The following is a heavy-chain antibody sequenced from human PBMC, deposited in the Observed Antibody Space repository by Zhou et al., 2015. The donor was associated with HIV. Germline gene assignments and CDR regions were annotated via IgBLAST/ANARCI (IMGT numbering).Heavy chain of an antibody. D-gene: IGHD2-2*01. CDR2: MNPNSGNT. Sequence: QVQLVQSGAEVKKPGASVKVSCKASGYTFTSYDINWVRQATGQGLEWMGWMNPNSGNTGYAQKFQGRVTMTRNTSISTAYMELSSLRSEDTAVYYCARTSCSSTSCYWYYYYMDVWGKGTTVTVSS. CDR3: ARTSCSSTSCYWYYYYMDV. V-gene: IGHV1-8*01. CDR1: GYTFTSYD. J-gene: IGHJ6*03.